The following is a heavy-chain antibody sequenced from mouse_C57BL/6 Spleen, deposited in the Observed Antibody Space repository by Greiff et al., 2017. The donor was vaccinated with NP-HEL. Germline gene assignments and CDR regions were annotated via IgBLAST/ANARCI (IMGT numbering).Heavy chain of an antibody. D-gene: IGHD1-1*01. Sequence: VQLQQSGAELVMPGASVKLSCKASGYTFTSYWMHWVKQRPGQGLEWIGEIDPSDSYTNYNQKLKGKSTLTVDKSSSTAYMQLSSLTSEDSAVSDCARYDTGVAYYFDYWGQGTTLTVSS. CDR1: GYTFTSYW. V-gene: IGHV1-69*01. CDR2: IDPSDSYT. CDR3: ARYDTGVAYYFDY. J-gene: IGHJ2*01.